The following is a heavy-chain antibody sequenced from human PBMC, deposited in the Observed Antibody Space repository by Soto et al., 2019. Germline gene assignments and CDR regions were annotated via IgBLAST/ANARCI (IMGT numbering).Heavy chain of an antibody. D-gene: IGHD5-18*01. Sequence: ASVKVSCKASGGTFSSYAISWVRQAPGQGLEWMGGIIPIFGTANYAQKFQGRVTITADESTSTVYMELSSLRSEDTAVYYCAREDTAMAHFDYWGQGTLVTVSS. CDR3: AREDTAMAHFDY. V-gene: IGHV1-69*13. CDR1: GGTFSSYA. J-gene: IGHJ4*02. CDR2: IIPIFGTA.